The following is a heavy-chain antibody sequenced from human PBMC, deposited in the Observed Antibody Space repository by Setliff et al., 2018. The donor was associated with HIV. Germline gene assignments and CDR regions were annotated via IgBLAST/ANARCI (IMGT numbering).Heavy chain of an antibody. CDR2: IWYDGSNK. V-gene: IGHV3-33*01. Sequence: GGSLRLSCAASGFTFRSYGMHWVRQAPGKGLEWVAVIWYDGSNKYYADSVKGRFTISRDNSKNSLYLQMSSLRAEDTALYYCAREPYYDILTGYLDYWGQGALVTVSS. D-gene: IGHD3-9*01. CDR3: AREPYYDILTGYLDY. J-gene: IGHJ4*02. CDR1: GFTFRSYG.